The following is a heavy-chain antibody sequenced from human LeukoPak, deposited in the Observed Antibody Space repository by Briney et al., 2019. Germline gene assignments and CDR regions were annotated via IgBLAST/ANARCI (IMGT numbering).Heavy chain of an antibody. J-gene: IGHJ4*02. CDR3: ARSAWGRLDY. Sequence: SETLSLTCTVSGYSISNGYYWGWIRQPPGKGLEWIGSIYQSGSTFYNPSLKSRVTLSVDTSENQFSLKLSSVTAADTAVHYCARSAWGRLDYWGQGILVTVSS. CDR1: GYSISNGYY. D-gene: IGHD7-27*01. CDR2: IYQSGST. V-gene: IGHV4-38-2*02.